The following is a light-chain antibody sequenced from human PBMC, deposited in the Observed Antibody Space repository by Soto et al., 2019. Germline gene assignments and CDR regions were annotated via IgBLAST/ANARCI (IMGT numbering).Light chain of an antibody. CDR2: QDS. Sequence: SYELTQPPSVSVSPGQTASITCSGDKLGDKYACWYQQKPGQSPVLVIYQDSKRPSGIPERFSGSNSGNTDTLAISGTQAMDEADYDCQAWDSRKVLVFGGGTKLTAL. CDR3: QAWDSRKVLV. J-gene: IGLJ2*01. CDR1: KLGDKY. V-gene: IGLV3-1*01.